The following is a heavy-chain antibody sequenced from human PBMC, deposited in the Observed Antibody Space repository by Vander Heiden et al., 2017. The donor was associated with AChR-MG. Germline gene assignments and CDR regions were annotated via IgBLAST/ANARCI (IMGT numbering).Heavy chain of an antibody. CDR2: ISGSGGST. CDR3: AKDRKYSYGSINAFDI. Sequence: EVQLLESGGGLVQPGGSLRLSCAASGFTFSSYAMSWVRQAPGKGLEWVSAISGSGGSTYYADSVKGRFTISRDNSKNTLYLQMNSLRAEDTAVYYCAKDRKYSYGSINAFDIWGQGKMVTVSS. J-gene: IGHJ3*02. V-gene: IGHV3-23*01. D-gene: IGHD5-18*01. CDR1: GFTFSSYA.